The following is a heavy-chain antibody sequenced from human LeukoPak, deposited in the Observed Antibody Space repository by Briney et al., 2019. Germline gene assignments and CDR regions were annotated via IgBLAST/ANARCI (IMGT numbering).Heavy chain of an antibody. CDR3: ARDRSPYCGGDCYPYYFDY. Sequence: GASVKVSCKASGGTFSSYAISWVRQAPGQGLEWMGRIIPILGIANYAQKFQGRVTITADKSTSTAYMELSSLGSEDTAVYYCARDRSPYCGGDCYPYYFDYWGQGTLVTVSS. V-gene: IGHV1-69*04. CDR1: GGTFSSYA. CDR2: IIPILGIA. D-gene: IGHD2-21*02. J-gene: IGHJ4*02.